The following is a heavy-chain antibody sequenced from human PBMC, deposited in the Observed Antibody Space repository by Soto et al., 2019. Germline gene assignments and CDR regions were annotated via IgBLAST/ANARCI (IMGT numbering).Heavy chain of an antibody. J-gene: IGHJ4*02. CDR3: ATGPHYDILTGWMGY. V-gene: IGHV1-3*01. CDR2: INAGNGNT. D-gene: IGHD3-9*01. Sequence: ASVKVSCKASGYTFTSYAMHWVRQAPGQRLEWMGWINAGNGNTKYSQKFQGRVTITRDTSASTAYMELSSLRSEDTAVYYCATGPHYDILTGWMGYWGQGTLVTVSS. CDR1: GYTFTSYA.